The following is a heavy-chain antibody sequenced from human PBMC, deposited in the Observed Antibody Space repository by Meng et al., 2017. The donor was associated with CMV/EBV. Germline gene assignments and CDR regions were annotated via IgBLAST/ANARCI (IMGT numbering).Heavy chain of an antibody. CDR1: GYTFTSYG. CDR3: ARDGLQGYDFWSGYYSYYYYYGMDV. D-gene: IGHD3-3*01. J-gene: IGHJ6*02. CDR2: ISAYNGNT. V-gene: IGHV1-18*01. Sequence: ASVKVSCKASGYTFTSYGISWVRQAPGQGLEWMGWISAYNGNTNYAQKLRGRVTMTTDTSTSTAYMELRSLRSDDTAVYYCARDGLQGYDFWSGYYSYYYYYGMDVWGQGTTVTVSS.